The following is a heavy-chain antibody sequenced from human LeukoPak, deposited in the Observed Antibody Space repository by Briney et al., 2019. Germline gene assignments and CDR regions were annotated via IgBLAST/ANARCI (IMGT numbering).Heavy chain of an antibody. Sequence: SVKVSCKASGGTFSSYAISWVRQAPGQGLAWMGGIIPIFGTANYAQKFQGRVTITADKSTSTAYMELSSLRSEDTAVYYCARSALWFGELLSPYFDYWGQGTLVTVSS. CDR3: ARSALWFGELLSPYFDY. CDR1: GGTFSSYA. D-gene: IGHD3-10*01. J-gene: IGHJ4*02. V-gene: IGHV1-69*06. CDR2: IIPIFGTA.